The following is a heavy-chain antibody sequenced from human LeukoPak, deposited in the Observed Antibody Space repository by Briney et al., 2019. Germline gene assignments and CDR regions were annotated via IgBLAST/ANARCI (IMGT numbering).Heavy chain of an antibody. Sequence: SETLSLTCTVSGGSISSYYWSRIRQPPGKGLEWIGYIYYSGSTNYNPSLKSRVTISVDTSKNQFSLKLSSVTAADTAVYYCARGREYYDSSGYSSWGQGTLVTVSS. CDR1: GGSISSYY. D-gene: IGHD3-22*01. V-gene: IGHV4-59*01. CDR2: IYYSGST. CDR3: ARGREYYDSSGYSS. J-gene: IGHJ4*02.